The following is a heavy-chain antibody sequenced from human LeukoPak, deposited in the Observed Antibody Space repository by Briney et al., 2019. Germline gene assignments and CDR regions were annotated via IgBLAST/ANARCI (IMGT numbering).Heavy chain of an antibody. CDR3: ATAVDDFRSDPADY. CDR2: VDPEDGET. V-gene: IGHV1-69-2*01. J-gene: IGHJ4*02. Sequence: GASVKVSCKASGYTFTDYYMHWVQQAPGKGLEWMGRVDPEDGETIYAEKFQGRVTITADTSTDTAYMELSSLRSEDTAVYYCATAVDDFRSDPADYWGQGTLVTVSS. CDR1: GYTFTDYY. D-gene: IGHD3-3*01.